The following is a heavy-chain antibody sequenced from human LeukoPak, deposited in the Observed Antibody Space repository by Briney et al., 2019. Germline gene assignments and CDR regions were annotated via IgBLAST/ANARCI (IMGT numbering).Heavy chain of an antibody. Sequence: SVKVSCKASGGTFSSYAISWVRQAPGQGLEWMGGIIPIFGTADYAQKFQGRVTITADESTSTAYMELSSLRSEDTAVYYCARVGIAAAGSNAPIQHWGRGTLVTVSS. J-gene: IGHJ1*01. CDR2: IIPIFGTA. CDR1: GGTFSSYA. V-gene: IGHV1-69*13. D-gene: IGHD6-13*01. CDR3: ARVGIAAAGSNAPIQH.